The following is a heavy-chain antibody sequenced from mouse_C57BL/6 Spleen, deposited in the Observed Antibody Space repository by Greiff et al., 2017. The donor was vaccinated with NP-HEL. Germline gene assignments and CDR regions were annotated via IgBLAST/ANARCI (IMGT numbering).Heavy chain of an antibody. CDR1: GFSLSTSGMG. J-gene: IGHJ1*03. CDR3: ARREDYSKRYFDV. D-gene: IGHD2-5*01. CDR2: IYWDDDK. Sequence: QVTLNVCGPGILQSSQTLSLTCSFSGFSLSTSGMGVSWIRQPSGKGLEWLAHIYWDDDKRYNPSLKSRLTISKDTSRNQVFLKITSVDTADTATYYCARREDYSKRYFDVWGTGTTVTVSS. V-gene: IGHV8-12*01.